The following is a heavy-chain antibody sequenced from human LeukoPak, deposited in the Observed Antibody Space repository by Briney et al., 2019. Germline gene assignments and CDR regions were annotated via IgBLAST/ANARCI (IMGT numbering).Heavy chain of an antibody. Sequence: ASVKVSCKASGYTFTGYYMHWVRQAPGQGLEWMGRINPNSGGTNYAQKFQGRVTMTRDTSIGTAYMELSRLRSDDTAVYYCARGGDYYDSSGYADWYFDLWGRGTLVTVSS. J-gene: IGHJ2*01. V-gene: IGHV1-2*06. D-gene: IGHD3-22*01. CDR3: ARGGDYYDSSGYADWYFDL. CDR2: INPNSGGT. CDR1: GYTFTGYY.